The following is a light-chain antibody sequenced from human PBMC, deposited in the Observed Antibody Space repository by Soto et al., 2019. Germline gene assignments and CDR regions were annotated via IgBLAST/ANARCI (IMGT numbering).Light chain of an antibody. Sequence: EIVLTQSPATLSLSPGERATLSCRASQSVSSYLAWYQQKPGQAPRLLIYDASNSATGIPARFSGSGSGTDFTLTISSLEPEDFAVYYCQQRSNWPPVYTFGQGTKLDIQ. V-gene: IGKV3-11*01. CDR3: QQRSNWPPVYT. J-gene: IGKJ2*01. CDR2: DAS. CDR1: QSVSSY.